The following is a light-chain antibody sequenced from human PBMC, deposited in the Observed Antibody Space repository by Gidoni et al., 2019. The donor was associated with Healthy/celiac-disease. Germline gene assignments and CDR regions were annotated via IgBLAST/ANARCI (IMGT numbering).Light chain of an antibody. CDR1: QSVSSN. CDR3: QQYNNWPQT. CDR2: GAS. J-gene: IGKJ1*01. Sequence: EIVKTQSPATLSVSPGERATLSCWASQSVSSNLAWYQQKPGQAPRLLIYGASTRATGIPARFSGSGSGTEFTLTISSLQSEDFAVYYCQQYNNWPQTFGQGTKVEIK. V-gene: IGKV3-15*01.